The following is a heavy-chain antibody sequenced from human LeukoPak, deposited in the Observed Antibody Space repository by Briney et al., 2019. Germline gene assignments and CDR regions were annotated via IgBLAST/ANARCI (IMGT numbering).Heavy chain of an antibody. CDR1: GFTFSSYW. Sequence: GGSLRLSCAASGFTFSSYWMHWVRQDPGKGLVWVSRINSDGSSITYADSVKGRFTTSRDNAKNTLYLQMNSLGVEDTAVYYCAREGRVSGYDFDSWGQGTLVTVSS. D-gene: IGHD5-12*01. V-gene: IGHV3-74*03. J-gene: IGHJ4*02. CDR2: INSDGSSI. CDR3: AREGRVSGYDFDS.